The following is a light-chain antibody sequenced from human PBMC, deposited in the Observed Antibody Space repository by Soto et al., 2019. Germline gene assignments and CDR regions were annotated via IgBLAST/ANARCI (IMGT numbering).Light chain of an antibody. Sequence: DIQMTQSPSILSASVGDSVTITCRASQNVNNWVAWYQQKPGKAPRFLIYDASSLESGVPSRFSGSGSGTDFTLTISSLQPDDFATYYCQRYNSYSRTFGQGTKVEIK. CDR3: QRYNSYSRT. J-gene: IGKJ1*01. CDR2: DAS. CDR1: QNVNNW. V-gene: IGKV1-5*01.